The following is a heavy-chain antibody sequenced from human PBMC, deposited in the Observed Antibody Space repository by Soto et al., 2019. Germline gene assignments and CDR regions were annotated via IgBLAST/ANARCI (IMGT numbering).Heavy chain of an antibody. CDR1: GFTFSSYG. CDR3: ARAPGEYSYGYV. V-gene: IGHV3-33*01. J-gene: IGHJ4*02. D-gene: IGHD5-18*01. CDR2: IWYDGSNK. Sequence: QVQLVESGGGVVQPGRSLRLSCAASGFTFSSYGMHWVRQVPGKGLEWVAVIWYDGSNKYYADSVKGRFTISRDNSKNTLYLQMNSLRAEDTAVYYCARAPGEYSYGYVWGQGTLVTVSS.